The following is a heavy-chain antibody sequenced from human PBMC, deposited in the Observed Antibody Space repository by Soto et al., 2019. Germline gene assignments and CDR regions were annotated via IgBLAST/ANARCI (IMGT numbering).Heavy chain of an antibody. V-gene: IGHV1-69*13. CDR3: ARDKGRQQLGGNYYYIMDV. J-gene: IGHJ6*01. D-gene: IGHD3-3*02. Sequence: GASVKVSCKTSGGTFRTSAISWVRQAPGQGLEWMGGIMPVFSTPDYAQKFQGRVTITADESTGTAYMELSSLRSEDTAVYYCARDKGRQQLGGNYYYIMDVWGQGTTVTVS. CDR2: IMPVFSTP. CDR1: GGTFRTSA.